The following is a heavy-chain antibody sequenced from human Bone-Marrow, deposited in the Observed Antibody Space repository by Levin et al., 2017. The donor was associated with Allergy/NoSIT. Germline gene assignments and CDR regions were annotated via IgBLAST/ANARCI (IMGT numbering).Heavy chain of an antibody. V-gene: IGHV3-48*02. J-gene: IGHJ4*02. Sequence: GGSLRLSCAASGFTFSSYSMNWVRQAPGKGLEWVSYISSSSSTIYYADSVKGRFTISRDKAKNSLYLQMHSLRDEDTDVYDCARSLERGGTTPGRFDYWGQGTLVTVSS. D-gene: IGHD1-1*01. CDR1: GFTFSSYS. CDR2: ISSSSSTI. CDR3: ARSLERGGTTPGRFDY.